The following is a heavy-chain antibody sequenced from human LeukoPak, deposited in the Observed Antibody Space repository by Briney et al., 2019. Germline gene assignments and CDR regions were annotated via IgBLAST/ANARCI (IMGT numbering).Heavy chain of an antibody. CDR2: ISSSGSTI. D-gene: IGHD5-18*01. J-gene: IGHJ6*02. Sequence: GRSLRLSCAASGFTFSSYGMHWVRQAPGKGLEWVSYISSSGSTIYYADSVKGRFTISRDNAKNSLYLQMNSLRAEDTAVYYCARDEYSYGFYYYGMDVWGQGTTVTVSS. CDR1: GFTFSSYG. V-gene: IGHV3-48*04. CDR3: ARDEYSYGFYYYGMDV.